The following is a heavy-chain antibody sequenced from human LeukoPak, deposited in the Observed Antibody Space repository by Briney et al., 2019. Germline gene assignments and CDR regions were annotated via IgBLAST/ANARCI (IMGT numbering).Heavy chain of an antibody. CDR2: INHDGSST. CDR1: GFTFSDYY. Sequence: GGSLRLSCAVSGFTFSDYYMSWIRQAPGKGLVWVSRINHDGSSTNYADSVKGRFTISRDNAKNTLYLQMNSLRAEDTAVYYCARDSGNYFDAFDIWGQGTMVTVSS. J-gene: IGHJ3*02. D-gene: IGHD1-26*01. V-gene: IGHV3-74*01. CDR3: ARDSGNYFDAFDI.